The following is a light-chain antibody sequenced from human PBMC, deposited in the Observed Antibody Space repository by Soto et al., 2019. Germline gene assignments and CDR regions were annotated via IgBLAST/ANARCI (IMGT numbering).Light chain of an antibody. CDR2: DAS. Sequence: DIVLTHSPATLSLSPGERATLSCRASQSVSSYLAWYQQKPGQAPRLLIYDASNRATGIPARFSGSGSGTDFTLTISSLEPEDFAVYYCQQRSNWPPFGQGTRLEIK. CDR1: QSVSSY. V-gene: IGKV3-11*01. J-gene: IGKJ5*01. CDR3: QQRSNWPP.